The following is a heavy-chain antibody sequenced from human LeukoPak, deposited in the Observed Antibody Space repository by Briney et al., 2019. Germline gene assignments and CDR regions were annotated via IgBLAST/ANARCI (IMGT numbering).Heavy chain of an antibody. CDR1: GGTFSSYA. CDR3: ARGRSYYYYYMDV. Sequence: SVKVSCKASGGTFSSYAISWVRQAPGQGLEWMGGIIPIFGTANYAQKFQGRVTITADKSTSTAYMELSSLRSEDTAVYYCARGRSYYYYYMDVWGKGTTVTVSS. J-gene: IGHJ6*03. CDR2: IIPIFGTA. V-gene: IGHV1-69*06.